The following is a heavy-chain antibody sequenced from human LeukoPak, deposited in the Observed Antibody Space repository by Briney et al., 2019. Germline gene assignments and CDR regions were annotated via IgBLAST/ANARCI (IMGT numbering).Heavy chain of an antibody. V-gene: IGHV3-48*03. D-gene: IGHD3-3*01. CDR3: ARSLRNAFDI. CDR2: ISSSDSTI. CDR1: GFTFSSYE. J-gene: IGHJ3*02. Sequence: PGGSLRLSCAASGFTFSSYEMHWVRQAPGKGLEWVSYISSSDSTIYYADSVKGRFTISRDNAKNSLYLQMNSLRAEDTAVYYCARSLRNAFDIWGQGTMVTVSS.